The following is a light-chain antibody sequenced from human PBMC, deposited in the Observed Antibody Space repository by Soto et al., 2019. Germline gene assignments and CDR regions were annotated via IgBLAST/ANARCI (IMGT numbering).Light chain of an antibody. CDR3: QQSYSTPRT. Sequence: DIQLTQSPSSLSASVGDRVTITCRASQSISSYLNWYQQKPGKAPKLLIYAASSLQSGVPSRFSGSGSGTDFTLTISSLQPEDFATYYCQQSYSTPRTCGHGTKLEIK. J-gene: IGKJ2*01. CDR1: QSISSY. V-gene: IGKV1-39*01. CDR2: AAS.